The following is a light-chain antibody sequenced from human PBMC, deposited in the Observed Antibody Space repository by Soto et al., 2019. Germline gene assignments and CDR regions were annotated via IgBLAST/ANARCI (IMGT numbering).Light chain of an antibody. V-gene: IGLV1-40*01. J-gene: IGLJ3*02. CDR2: GNS. CDR3: QSYDSSLGGSV. CDR1: SSNIGAGYD. Sequence: QSVLTQPPSVSGDPVQRVTISCTASSSNIGAGYDVHWYQQLPGTAPKLLIYGNSNRPSGVPDRFSGAKSGTSASLASTGLQAEGEADYYGQSYDSSLGGSVFGGGTKLTVL.